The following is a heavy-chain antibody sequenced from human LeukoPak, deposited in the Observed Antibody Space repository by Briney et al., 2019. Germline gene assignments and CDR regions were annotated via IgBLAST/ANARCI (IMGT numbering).Heavy chain of an antibody. Sequence: ASVKVSCKASGYTFTSYSISWVRQAPGQGLEWMGWIGAYNGNTNYAQKLQGRVTMTTDTSTSTAYMELRSPRSDDTAVYYCARNGGSPGYYDFWSGYYTDYWGQGTLVTVSS. CDR1: GYTFTSYS. D-gene: IGHD3-3*01. J-gene: IGHJ4*02. CDR3: ARNGGSPGYYDFWSGYYTDY. V-gene: IGHV1-18*01. CDR2: IGAYNGNT.